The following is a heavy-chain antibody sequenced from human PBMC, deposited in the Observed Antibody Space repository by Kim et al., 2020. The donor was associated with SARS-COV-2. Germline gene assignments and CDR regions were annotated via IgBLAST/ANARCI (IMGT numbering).Heavy chain of an antibody. D-gene: IGHD2-2*01. CDR3: ARYSNIPERYFDS. V-gene: IGHV4-59*01. J-gene: IGHJ4*02. CDR1: GDSISGYY. Sequence: SETLSLTCTVSGDSISGYYWSWIRQPPGKGLEWIGWIYYSGTTNYNLSLGSRLTISVDTSKNEFSLRLSSVTAADTAVYYCARYSNIPERYFDSWGQGTLVTVSP. CDR2: IYYSGTT.